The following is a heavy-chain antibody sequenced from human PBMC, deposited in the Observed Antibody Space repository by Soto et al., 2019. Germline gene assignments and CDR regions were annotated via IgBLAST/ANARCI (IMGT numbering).Heavy chain of an antibody. CDR1: GGSISSGGYY. Sequence: PSETLSLTCTVSGGSISSGGYYWSWIRQHPDKGLEWIGYIYNSGTTYYNPSLKSRVTMSVDTSQNQFSLRLSSVTAADTAVYFCARLSRGYVAAGVALDYWGQGTLVTVS. D-gene: IGHD6-13*01. J-gene: IGHJ4*02. CDR2: IYNSGTT. V-gene: IGHV4-31*03. CDR3: ARLSRGYVAAGVALDY.